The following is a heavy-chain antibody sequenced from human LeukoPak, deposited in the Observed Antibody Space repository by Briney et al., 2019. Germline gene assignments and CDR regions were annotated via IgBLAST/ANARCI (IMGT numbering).Heavy chain of an antibody. CDR3: AKAAIT. CDR2: ISGSGGST. CDR1: GLSSSSDA. D-gene: IGHD5-12*01. V-gene: IGHV3-23*01. Sequence: GGSLRLSCADSGLSSSSDATSWVRPAPGLGLEWVSAISGSGGSTYCADSVKGRFTSSRDNSKNTLYLQMKSLRADDTAVYYCAKAAITWGPGTTVTVSS. J-gene: IGHJ3*01.